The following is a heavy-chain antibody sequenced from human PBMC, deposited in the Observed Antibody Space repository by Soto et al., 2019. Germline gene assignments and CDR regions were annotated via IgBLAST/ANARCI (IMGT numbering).Heavy chain of an antibody. D-gene: IGHD1-7*01. Sequence: GGSLRLSCAASGFTFSSYGMHWVRQAPGKGLEWVAVISYDGSNKYYADSVKGRFTISRDNSKNTLYLQMNSLRAEDTAVYYCAKDPGHETGTRKGPVDYWGQGTLVTVSS. J-gene: IGHJ4*02. V-gene: IGHV3-30*18. CDR1: GFTFSSYG. CDR3: AKDPGHETGTRKGPVDY. CDR2: ISYDGSNK.